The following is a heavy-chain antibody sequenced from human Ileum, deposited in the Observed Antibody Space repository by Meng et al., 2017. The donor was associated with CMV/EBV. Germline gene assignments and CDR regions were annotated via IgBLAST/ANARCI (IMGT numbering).Heavy chain of an antibody. CDR2: IYYSGRT. Sequence: SETLSLTCNVSGDSIISTSNYWGWIRQSPGKGLEWIGSIYYSGRTSYNPSLKSRVTISLDTSKNQFSLRLNSVTPADTAVYYCATGKYYYNGMDVWGQGTAVTVSS. J-gene: IGHJ6*02. V-gene: IGHV4-39*07. CDR1: GDSIISTSNY. CDR3: ATGKYYYNGMDV.